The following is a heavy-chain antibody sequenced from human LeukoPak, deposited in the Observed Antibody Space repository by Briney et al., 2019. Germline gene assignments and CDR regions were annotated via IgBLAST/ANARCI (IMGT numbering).Heavy chain of an antibody. Sequence: SETLSLTCTVSGGSISSSSYYWGWIRQPPGKGLEWIGSIYYSGSTNYNPSLKSRVTISVDTSKNQFSLKLSSVTAADTAVYYCARGYDFENWFDPWGQGTLVTVSS. CDR3: ARGYDFENWFDP. CDR1: GGSISSSSYY. J-gene: IGHJ5*02. CDR2: IYYSGST. D-gene: IGHD3-3*01. V-gene: IGHV4-39*07.